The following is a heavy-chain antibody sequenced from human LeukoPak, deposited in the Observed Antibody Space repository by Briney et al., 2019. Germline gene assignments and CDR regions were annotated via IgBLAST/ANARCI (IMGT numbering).Heavy chain of an antibody. Sequence: NSSETLSLTCTVSGGSISSGSYYWSWIRQPAGKGLEWIGRIYTSGSTNYNPSLKSRVTISVDTSKNQFSLKLSSVTAADTAVYYCARDPYSSKGKFDYWGQGTLVTVSS. CDR2: IYTSGST. D-gene: IGHD6-19*01. CDR3: ARDPYSSKGKFDY. J-gene: IGHJ4*02. CDR1: GGSISSGSYY. V-gene: IGHV4-61*02.